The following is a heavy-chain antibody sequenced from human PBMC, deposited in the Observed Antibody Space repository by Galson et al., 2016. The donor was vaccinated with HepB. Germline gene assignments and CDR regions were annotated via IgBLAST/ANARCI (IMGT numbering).Heavy chain of an antibody. J-gene: IGHJ4*02. V-gene: IGHV7-4-1*02. D-gene: IGHD6-19*01. CDR2: INTNTGKP. Sequence: SVKVSCKASTSTSITYPISWVRQAPGQGLEWMGWINTNTGKPAYAQGFTGRHVFSLDTSVSTAYLQISGLQTEDTAVYYCSSGPHYFDYWAREPWSPSPQ. CDR1: TSTSITYP. CDR3: SSGPHYFDY.